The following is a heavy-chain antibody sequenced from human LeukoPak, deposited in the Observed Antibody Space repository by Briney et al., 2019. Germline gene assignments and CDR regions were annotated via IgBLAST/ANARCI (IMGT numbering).Heavy chain of an antibody. CDR2: INPNSGVT. CDR1: GYTFTGYY. J-gene: IGHJ4*02. V-gene: IGHV1-2*02. Sequence: ASVKVSCKASGYTFTGYYMHWVRQAPGQGLEWVGWINPNSGVTNYAQKFQGRVSMTSDTSISTVYMELSRLRSDDTAVYYCSREDYWGQGTLVTVSS. CDR3: SREDY.